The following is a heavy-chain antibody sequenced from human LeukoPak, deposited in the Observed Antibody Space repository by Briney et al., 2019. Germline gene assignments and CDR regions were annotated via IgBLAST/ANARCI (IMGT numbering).Heavy chain of an antibody. CDR3: AGTGSYSR. CDR2: IYIDGST. J-gene: IGHJ4*02. Sequence: GGSLRLSCAASGFTVSSNHTTWVRQAPGKGLEWVSVIYIDGSTYYADSVKGRFTISRDNSKNTLYLQMNSLRAEDTAVYYCAGTGSYSRWGQGTLVTVSS. CDR1: GFTVSSNH. V-gene: IGHV3-66*01. D-gene: IGHD3-10*01.